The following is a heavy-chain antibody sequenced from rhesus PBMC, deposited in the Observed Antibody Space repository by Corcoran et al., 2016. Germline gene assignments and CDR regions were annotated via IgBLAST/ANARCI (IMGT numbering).Heavy chain of an antibody. V-gene: IGHV4-169*02. CDR3: ASGGYGSYLTTDYFDY. CDR1: GGSISSSY. Sequence: QLQLQESGPGLVKPSETLSVTCAVSGGSISSSYWSWIRQAPGKGLEWIGYLYGIGSSTNLNPSLKIRVTLSVDTSKNQLSLKLSSVTAADTAVYYCASGGYGSYLTTDYFDYWGQGVLVTVSS. D-gene: IGHD4-4*01. CDR2: LYGIGSST. J-gene: IGHJ4*01.